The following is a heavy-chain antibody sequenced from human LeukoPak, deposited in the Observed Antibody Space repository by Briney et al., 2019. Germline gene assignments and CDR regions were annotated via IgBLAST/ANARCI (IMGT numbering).Heavy chain of an antibody. CDR3: ARPAYSSGWYHY. Sequence: PSETLSLTCAVYGGSFSGYYWSWIRQPPGKGLEWIGEINRSGSTNYNPSLKSRVTISVDTSKNQFSLKLSSVTAADTAVYYCARPAYSSGWYHYWGQGTLVTVSS. J-gene: IGHJ4*02. CDR2: INRSGST. V-gene: IGHV4-34*01. CDR1: GGSFSGYY. D-gene: IGHD6-19*01.